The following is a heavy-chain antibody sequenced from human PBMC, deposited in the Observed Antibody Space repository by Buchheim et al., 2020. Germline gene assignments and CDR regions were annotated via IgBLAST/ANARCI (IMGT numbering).Heavy chain of an antibody. CDR1: GFTFSSYA. CDR2: ISYDGSNK. D-gene: IGHD3-3*01. Sequence: QVQLVESGGGVVQPGRSLRLSCAASGFTFSSYAMHWVRQAPGKGLEWVAVISYDGSNKYYADSVKGRFTISRDNSKNTLYLQMNSLRAEDTAVYYCARDRNYDFWMSYGMDVWGQGTT. V-gene: IGHV3-30*04. J-gene: IGHJ6*02. CDR3: ARDRNYDFWMSYGMDV.